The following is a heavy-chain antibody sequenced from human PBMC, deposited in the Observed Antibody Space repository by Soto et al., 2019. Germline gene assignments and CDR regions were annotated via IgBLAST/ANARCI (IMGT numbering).Heavy chain of an antibody. D-gene: IGHD4-4*01. J-gene: IGHJ5*02. CDR3: ARGEGYSNWFDP. CDR1: GGTFSSYT. Sequence: QVQLVQSGAEVKKPGSSVKVSCKASGGTFSSYTINWVRQAPGQGLEWMGRIIPIFGIANYAQKFQGRATITADESTSSAYMELSGLRTEDTAVYYCARGEGYSNWFDPWGQGTLVTVSS. CDR2: IIPIFGIA. V-gene: IGHV1-69*02.